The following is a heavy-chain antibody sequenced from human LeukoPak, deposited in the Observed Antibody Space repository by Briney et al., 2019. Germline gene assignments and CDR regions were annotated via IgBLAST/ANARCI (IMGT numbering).Heavy chain of an antibody. Sequence: PGGSLRLSCAASEFTFSSYYMTWVRQAPGKGLEWVGSIRAGGSAQFYVDSVRGRFTISRDNAKDSLYLQMNSLRAEDTAVYYCARWLYSGGWAIDYWGQGTMVSVSS. CDR3: ARWLYSGGWAIDY. D-gene: IGHD6-19*01. CDR1: EFTFSSYY. V-gene: IGHV3-7*01. J-gene: IGHJ4*02. CDR2: IRAGGSAQ.